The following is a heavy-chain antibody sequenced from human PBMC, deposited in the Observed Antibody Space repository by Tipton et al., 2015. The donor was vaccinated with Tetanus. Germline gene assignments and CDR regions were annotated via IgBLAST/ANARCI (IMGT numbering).Heavy chain of an antibody. CDR2: INHSGST. CDR1: GGTCSAYY. D-gene: IGHD5-18*01. CDR3: ARGGSYSYGPRGFDL. V-gene: IGHV4-34*01. Sequence: GLVKPSETLSLTCAVYGGTCSAYYWSWIRQSPGKGLEWIGEINHSGSTTYSPSFKSGVTISVDTPKNQFSLKLTSLTVAYTAVYYCARGGSYSYGPRGFDLWGRGTLVPVSS. J-gene: IGHJ2*01.